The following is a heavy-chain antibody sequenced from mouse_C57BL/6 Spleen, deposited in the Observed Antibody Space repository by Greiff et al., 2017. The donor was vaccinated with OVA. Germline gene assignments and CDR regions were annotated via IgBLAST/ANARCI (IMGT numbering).Heavy chain of an antibody. V-gene: IGHV5-17*01. Sequence: DVMLVESGGGLVKPGGSLKLSCAASGFTFSDYGMHWVRQAPEKGLEWVAYISSGSSTIYYADTVKGRFTISRDNAKNTLFLQMTSLRSEDTAMYYCARRRSNSDYYAMDYWGQGTSVTVSS. D-gene: IGHD2-5*01. J-gene: IGHJ4*01. CDR3: ARRRSNSDYYAMDY. CDR2: ISSGSSTI. CDR1: GFTFSDYG.